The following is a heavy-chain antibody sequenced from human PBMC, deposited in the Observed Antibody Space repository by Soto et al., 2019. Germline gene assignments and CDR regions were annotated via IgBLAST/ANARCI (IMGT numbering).Heavy chain of an antibody. CDR1: GFTVSSND. CDR2: IYSDGTT. J-gene: IGHJ5*02. D-gene: IGHD2-2*01. CDR3: CGVGVVSDATHTRFDP. V-gene: IGHV3-53*01. Sequence: GGALRLSCTASGFTVSSNDMSGVRQAPGKGLDWVSVIYSDGTTYYVDSVKGRFTISRHNSKNTLFLQMNSLRAEDTAVYYCCGVGVVSDATHTRFDPWGQGTLVTVSS.